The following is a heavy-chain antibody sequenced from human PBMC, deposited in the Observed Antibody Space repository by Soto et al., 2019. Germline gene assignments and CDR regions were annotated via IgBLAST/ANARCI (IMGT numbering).Heavy chain of an antibody. J-gene: IGHJ4*02. CDR2: ISGSGVST. V-gene: IGHV3-23*01. D-gene: IGHD5-18*01. CDR3: ANDGKYNYGYDLLDD. CDR1: GFTFSSFA. Sequence: GGSLRLSCAASGFTFSSFAMSWVRQAPGKGLEWVSAISGSGVSTYYADSVKGRFTISRDNSKNTLYLQMNSLRAEDTAVYYCANDGKYNYGYDLLDDWGQGTLVTVSS.